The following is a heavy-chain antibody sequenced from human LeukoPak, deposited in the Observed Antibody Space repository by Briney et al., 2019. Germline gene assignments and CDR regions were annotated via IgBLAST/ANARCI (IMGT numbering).Heavy chain of an antibody. Sequence: GGSLRLSCSASGFSFSTYGMSWVRQAPRKGLEWVSTIYGSDDTTRYAESVKGRLTISRDNSKEALYLQMNNLRAEDTAVYYCAKDQRPDTGYDIDYWGQGTLVTVSS. CDR1: GFSFSTYG. CDR3: AKDQRPDTGYDIDY. D-gene: IGHD3-9*01. V-gene: IGHV3-23*01. J-gene: IGHJ4*02. CDR2: IYGSDDTT.